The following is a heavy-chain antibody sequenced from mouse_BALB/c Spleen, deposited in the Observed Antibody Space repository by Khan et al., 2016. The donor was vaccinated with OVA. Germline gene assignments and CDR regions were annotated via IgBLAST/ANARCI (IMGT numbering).Heavy chain of an antibody. V-gene: IGHV5-6-3*01. CDR1: GFTFGSYG. CDR2: INSNGGST. Sequence: EVELVESGGGLVQPGGSLKLSCAASGFTFGSYGMSWVRQTPDKRLELVATINSNGGSTYYSDSVKGRFTISRDNAKNTLYLQMSSLKSEDTAMYYCARMARTINWGQGTTLTVSS. CDR3: ARMARTIN. J-gene: IGHJ2*01.